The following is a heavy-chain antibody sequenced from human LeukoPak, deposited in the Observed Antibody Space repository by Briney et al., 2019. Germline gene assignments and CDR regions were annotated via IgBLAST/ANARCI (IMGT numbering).Heavy chain of an antibody. J-gene: IGHJ5*02. D-gene: IGHD3-10*01. Sequence: PSETLSLTCAVYGGSFSGYYWSWIRQPPGKGLEWIGEINHSGSTNYNPSLKSRVTISVDTSKNQFSLKLSSVTAADTAVYYCARFRLRGGALRARFDPWGQGTLVTVSS. CDR2: INHSGST. V-gene: IGHV4-34*01. CDR1: GGSFSGYY. CDR3: ARFRLRGGALRARFDP.